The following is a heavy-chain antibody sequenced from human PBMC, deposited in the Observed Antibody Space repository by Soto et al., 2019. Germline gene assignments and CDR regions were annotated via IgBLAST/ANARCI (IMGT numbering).Heavy chain of an antibody. Sequence: QVQLVESGGGVVQPGTSLRLSCVVSGLTFRDSGMHWVRQAPGKGLEWVAVISFDGSERYYRDSVKGRFSISRDNSRNTLYLQMNSLSGDDSAVYYCAYGKDGVRYYYGMHVWGQGSTVTVSS. CDR1: GLTFRDSG. J-gene: IGHJ6*02. CDR2: ISFDGSER. CDR3: AYGKDGVRYYYGMHV. V-gene: IGHV3-30*03. D-gene: IGHD1-26*01.